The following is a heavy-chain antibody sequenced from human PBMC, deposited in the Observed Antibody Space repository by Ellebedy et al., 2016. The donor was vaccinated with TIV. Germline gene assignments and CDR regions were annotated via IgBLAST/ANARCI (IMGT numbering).Heavy chain of an antibody. CDR1: GGSISSYY. D-gene: IGHD3-10*01. CDR3: ARAMVRGVEDAFDM. Sequence: SETLSLTCTVSGGSISSYYWSWIRQPPGKGVEWIGYVLFTGKTNYNPSLKIRVTISVDTSKNHFSLRMTSVTAADTAVYYCARAMVRGVEDAFDMWGQGTMVSVSS. V-gene: IGHV4-59*01. J-gene: IGHJ3*02. CDR2: VLFTGKT.